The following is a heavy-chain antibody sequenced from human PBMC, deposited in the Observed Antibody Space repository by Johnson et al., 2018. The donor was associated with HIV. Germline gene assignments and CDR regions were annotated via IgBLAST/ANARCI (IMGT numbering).Heavy chain of an antibody. CDR2: ISYDGSNK. D-gene: IGHD4-23*01. J-gene: IGHJ3*02. Sequence: QVQLVESGGGVVRPGGSLRLSCAASGFTFDDYGMSWVRQAPGKGLEWVAVISYDGSNKYYADSVKGRFTISRDNSKNTLYLQMNSLRAEDTAVYYCARDGGETVVGSGAFDIWGQGTMVTVSS. CDR3: ARDGGETVVGSGAFDI. V-gene: IGHV3-30*03. CDR1: GFTFDDYG.